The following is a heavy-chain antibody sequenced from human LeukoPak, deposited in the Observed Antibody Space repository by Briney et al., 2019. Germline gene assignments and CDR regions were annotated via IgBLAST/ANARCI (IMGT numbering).Heavy chain of an antibody. CDR1: GGSISSYY. CDR3: ARVPPHIGVP. J-gene: IGHJ4*02. CDR2: ICYSGST. V-gene: IGHV4-59*01. D-gene: IGHD6-19*01. Sequence: SETLSLTCTVSGGSISSYYWSWIRQPPGKGLEWIGYICYSGSTNYNPSLKSRVTISVDTSKNQFSLKLSSVTAADTAVYYCARVPPHIGVPWGQGTLVTVSS.